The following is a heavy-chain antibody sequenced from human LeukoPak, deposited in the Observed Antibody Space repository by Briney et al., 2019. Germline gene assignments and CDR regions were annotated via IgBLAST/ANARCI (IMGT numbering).Heavy chain of an antibody. J-gene: IGHJ4*02. CDR1: GGPFSSYY. CDR3: ARHWRTYYDSSGYHDY. D-gene: IGHD3-22*01. CDR2: IYYTGSA. Sequence: SETLSLTCTVSGGPFSSYYWSWIRQPPGKGLEWIGYIYYTGSANYNPSLKSRVTMSVDTSKNQFSLKLSSVTAADTAVYYCARHWRTYYDSSGYHDYWGQGTLVTASS. V-gene: IGHV4-59*08.